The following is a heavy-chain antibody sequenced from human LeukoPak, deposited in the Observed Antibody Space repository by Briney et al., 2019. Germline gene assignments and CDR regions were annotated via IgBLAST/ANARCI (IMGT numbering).Heavy chain of an antibody. CDR2: FDPEDGET. Sequence: ASVKVSCKVSGYTLTELSTHWVRQAPGKGLEWMGGFDPEDGETIYAQKFQGRVTMTEDTSTDTAYMELSSLRSEDTAVYYCATEPGALAARRTRGFDYWGQGTLVTVSS. V-gene: IGHV1-24*01. CDR3: ATEPGALAARRTRGFDY. J-gene: IGHJ4*02. CDR1: GYTLTELS. D-gene: IGHD6-6*01.